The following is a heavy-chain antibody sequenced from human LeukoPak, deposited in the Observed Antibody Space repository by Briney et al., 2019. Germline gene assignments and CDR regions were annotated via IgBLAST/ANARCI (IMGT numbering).Heavy chain of an antibody. CDR1: GFTVSSNY. Sequence: GGSLRLSCAASGFTVSSNYMSWVRQAPGKGLEWVSLLYSGGSTYYADSVKGRFTTSRDNSKNSLYLQINSLSAEDTAVYYCASRDKGYYYGMDVWGQGTTVTVSS. CDR2: LYSGGST. J-gene: IGHJ6*02. V-gene: IGHV3-66*01. CDR3: ASRDKGYYYGMDV. D-gene: IGHD5-24*01.